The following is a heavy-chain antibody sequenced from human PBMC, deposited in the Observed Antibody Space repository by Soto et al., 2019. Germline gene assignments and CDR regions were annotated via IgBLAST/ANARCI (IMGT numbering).Heavy chain of an antibody. CDR1: GFTFSSYA. CDR3: AREVVGASPDWFDP. V-gene: IGHV3-30-3*01. D-gene: IGHD1-26*01. Sequence: GGSLRLSCAASGFTFSSYAMHWVRQAPGKGLEWVAVISYDGSNKYYADSVKGRFTISRDNSKNTLYLQMNSLRAEDTAVYYCAREVVGASPDWFDPWGQGTLVTVSS. CDR2: ISYDGSNK. J-gene: IGHJ5*02.